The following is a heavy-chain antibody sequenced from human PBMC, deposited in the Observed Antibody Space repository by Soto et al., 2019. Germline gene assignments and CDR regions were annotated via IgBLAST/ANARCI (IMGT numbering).Heavy chain of an antibody. CDR3: AKVQWELLEGPFDY. V-gene: IGHV3-30*18. J-gene: IGHJ4*02. D-gene: IGHD1-26*01. CDR1: GFTFSSYG. Sequence: PGGSLRLSCAASGFTFSSYGMHWVRQAPGKGLEWVAVISYDGSNKYYADSVKGRFTISRDNSKNTLYLQMNSLRAEDTAVYYCAKVQWELLEGPFDYWGQGTLVTVSS. CDR2: ISYDGSNK.